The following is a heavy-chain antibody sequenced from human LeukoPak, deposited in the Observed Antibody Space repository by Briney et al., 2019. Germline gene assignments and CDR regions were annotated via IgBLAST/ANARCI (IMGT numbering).Heavy chain of an antibody. CDR2: IYNGVNT. D-gene: IGHD1-26*01. J-gene: IGHJ5*02. CDR3: ARSRAFNSGAFNP. V-gene: IGHV4-61*01. Sequence: PSETLSLTCTVSGASVSSASYWTWIRQPPGKGVEWIAHIYNGVNTNYNPSLKSRVTISVDTSKNQFSLRLNSVTAADTAVYYCARSRAFNSGAFNPWGQGSLVTVSS. CDR1: GASVSSASY.